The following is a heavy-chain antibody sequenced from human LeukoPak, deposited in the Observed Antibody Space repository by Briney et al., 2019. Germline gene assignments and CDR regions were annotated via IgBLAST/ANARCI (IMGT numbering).Heavy chain of an antibody. CDR1: GFTFNNYA. D-gene: IGHD1-1*01. Sequence: GGSLRLSCAASGFTFNNYAMHWVRQAPGKGLEYVSIISSDGGKAYYANSVRGRFTISRDNSKNTLYLQMGSLRAEDMAVYYCVRVSNDGPDYWGQGTLVTVSS. V-gene: IGHV3-64*01. J-gene: IGHJ4*02. CDR3: VRVSNDGPDY. CDR2: ISSDGGKA.